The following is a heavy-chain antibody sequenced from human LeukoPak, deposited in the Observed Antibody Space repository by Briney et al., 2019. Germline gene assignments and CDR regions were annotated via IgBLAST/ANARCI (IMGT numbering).Heavy chain of an antibody. CDR1: GFTFNDYY. CDR3: AKRLRDSAVFFHD. D-gene: IGHD2-15*01. Sequence: GGSLRLSCAASGFTFNDYYMSWIRQAPGKGLEWLSYINIGGTNTHYADSVKGRFTISRDNSKNTFYLQMNSLRAEDTAVYYCAKRLRDSAVFFHDWGQGTLVTVSS. V-gene: IGHV3-11*03. J-gene: IGHJ4*02. CDR2: INIGGTNT.